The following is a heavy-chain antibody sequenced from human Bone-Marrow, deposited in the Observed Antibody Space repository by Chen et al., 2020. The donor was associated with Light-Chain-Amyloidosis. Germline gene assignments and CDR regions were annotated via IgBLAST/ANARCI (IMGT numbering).Heavy chain of an antibody. V-gene: IGHV5-51*01. CDR1: GNNFPNYW. D-gene: IGHD5-12*01. J-gene: IGHJ4*02. CDR3: ARRRDGYNFDY. Sequence: EVQLEQSGPEVKKHGESLKISRKGSGNNFPNYWIGWVRQMPGKVLEWMGVIYPDDSDARYSPSFECQVTISADKSITTAYLQWRSLKASDTAMYYCARRRDGYNFDYWGQGTLVTVSS. CDR2: IYPDDSDA.